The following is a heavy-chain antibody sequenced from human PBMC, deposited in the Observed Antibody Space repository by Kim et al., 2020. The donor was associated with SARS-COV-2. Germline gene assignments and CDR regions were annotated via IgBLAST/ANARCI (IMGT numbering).Heavy chain of an antibody. CDR3: AALDTVQVPGGI. Sequence: YVDSVKGRFTRSRDNAKNSLYLKMSSLRTEDTAIYYCAALDTVQVPGGIWGQGTLVTVSS. D-gene: IGHD3-10*01. V-gene: IGHV3-7*01. J-gene: IGHJ4*02.